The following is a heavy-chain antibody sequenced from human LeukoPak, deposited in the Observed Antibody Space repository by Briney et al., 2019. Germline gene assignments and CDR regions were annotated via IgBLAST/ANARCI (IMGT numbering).Heavy chain of an antibody. J-gene: IGHJ6*02. CDR2: IYTSGST. CDR1: GGSISNSSYY. Sequence: SETLSLTCTVSGGSISNSSYYWSWIRQPAGKGLEWIGRIYTSGSTNYNPSLNSRVTISIDTSKNQFSLSLSSVTAADTAVYYCARVSPSGVWDVWGQGTTVTVSS. CDR3: ARVSPSGVWDV. V-gene: IGHV4-61*02. D-gene: IGHD3-10*01.